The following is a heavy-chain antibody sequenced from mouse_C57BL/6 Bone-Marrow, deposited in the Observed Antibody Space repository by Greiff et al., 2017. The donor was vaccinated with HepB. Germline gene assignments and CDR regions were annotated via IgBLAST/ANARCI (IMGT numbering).Heavy chain of an antibody. CDR2: IWRGGST. D-gene: IGHD2-3*01. Sequence: VQRVESGPGLVQPSQSLSITCTVSGFSLTSYGVHWVRQSPGKGLEWLGVIWRGGSTDYNAAFMSRLSITKDNSKSQVFFKMNSLQADDTAIYYCAKTGWLLLYAMDYWGQGTSVTVSS. CDR3: AKTGWLLLYAMDY. CDR1: GFSLTSYG. V-gene: IGHV2-5*01. J-gene: IGHJ4*01.